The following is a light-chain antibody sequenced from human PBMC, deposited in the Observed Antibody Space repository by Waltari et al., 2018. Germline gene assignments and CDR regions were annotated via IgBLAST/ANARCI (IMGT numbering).Light chain of an antibody. CDR3: QQRSNWPGT. CDR2: DAS. V-gene: IGKV3-11*01. J-gene: IGKJ2*01. Sequence: IVVTQSPASLSVSPGEGATLSCRASQSVSSYLGLYQQKHGKARSLLLYDASNRATGSRARFSGSASVTDFPITISRLEPEALAVYYCQQRSNWPGTFGQCTKLEI. CDR1: QSVSSY.